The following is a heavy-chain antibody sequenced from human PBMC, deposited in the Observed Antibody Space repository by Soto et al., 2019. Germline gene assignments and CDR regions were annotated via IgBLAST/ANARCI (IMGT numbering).Heavy chain of an antibody. J-gene: IGHJ6*02. D-gene: IGHD6-19*01. Sequence: EVQLVESGGGLVQPGGSLRLSCAASGLIFSDYHMDWVRQAPGKGLEWVGRIRRKANSYTTEYAASVKGRFTISRDDSKNSPYLQMNSRKTADTAVYYCAMLGGWSGGSNDMDVWGQGTTVTVSS. V-gene: IGHV3-72*01. CDR2: IRRKANSYTT. CDR1: GLIFSDYH. CDR3: AMLGGWSGGSNDMDV.